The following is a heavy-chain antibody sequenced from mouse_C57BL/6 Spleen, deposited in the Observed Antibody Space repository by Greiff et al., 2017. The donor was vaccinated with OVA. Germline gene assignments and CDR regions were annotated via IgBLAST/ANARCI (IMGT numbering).Heavy chain of an antibody. V-gene: IGHV1-9*01. CDR3: ARVRSAF. CDR1: GYTFTGYW. Sequence: VQLQQSGAELMKPGASVKLSCKATGYTFTGYWIEWVKQRPGHGLEWIGEILPGSGSTNSNEKFKGKATFTADTSSNTAYMQLSSLTTEDSAIYYCARVRSAFWGQGTLVTVSA. CDR2: ILPGSGST. J-gene: IGHJ3*01.